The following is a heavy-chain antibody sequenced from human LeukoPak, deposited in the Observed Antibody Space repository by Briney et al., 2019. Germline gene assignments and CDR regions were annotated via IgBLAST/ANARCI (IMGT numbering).Heavy chain of an antibody. Sequence: GGSLRLSCAASGFTFSSYSMNWVRQAPGKGLECVSFISSSSSYIYYADSVKGRFTISRDNAKNSLYLQMNSLRAEDTAVYYCAREPQTYGGPPYYHYMDVGGEGTRVTVSS. J-gene: IGHJ6*03. D-gene: IGHD4-23*01. CDR1: GFTFSSYS. CDR2: ISSSSSYI. CDR3: AREPQTYGGPPYYHYMDV. V-gene: IGHV3-21*01.